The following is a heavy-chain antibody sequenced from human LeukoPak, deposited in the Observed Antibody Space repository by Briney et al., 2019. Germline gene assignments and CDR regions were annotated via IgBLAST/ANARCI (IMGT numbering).Heavy chain of an antibody. CDR2: IWYDGSNK. CDR3: ARDRVVVVPAAYWFDP. CDR1: GFTFSSYG. J-gene: IGHJ5*02. V-gene: IGHV3-33*01. D-gene: IGHD2-2*01. Sequence: GGSLRLSCAAPGFTFSSYGMHWVRQAPGKGLEWVAVIWYDGSNKYYADSVKGRFTISRDNSKNTLYLQMNSLRAEDTAVHYCARDRVVVVPAAYWFDPWGQGTLVTVSS.